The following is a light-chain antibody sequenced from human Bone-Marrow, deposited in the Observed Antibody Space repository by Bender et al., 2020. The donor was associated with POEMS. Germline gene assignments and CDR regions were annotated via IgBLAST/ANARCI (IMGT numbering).Light chain of an antibody. J-gene: IGLJ3*02. Sequence: QSVLTQQPSASGTPGQRVTISCSGSSSNIGTNPVNWYQQLPGTAPKLLIYINNQRPSGVPDRFSGSKSGTSASLAIMGLQSEDEADYYCAGWEDSLNGWVFGGGTKLTVL. CDR3: AGWEDSLNGWV. CDR1: SSNIGTNP. V-gene: IGLV1-44*01. CDR2: INN.